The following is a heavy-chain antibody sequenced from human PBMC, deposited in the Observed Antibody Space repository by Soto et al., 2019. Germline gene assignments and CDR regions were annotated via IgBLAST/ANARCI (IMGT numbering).Heavy chain of an antibody. CDR2: ISGSGGST. J-gene: IGHJ4*02. D-gene: IGHD6-19*01. CDR1: GLTFSSYV. Sequence: PGVSMRLSCAASGLTFSSYVMSWVRKAPGKGLECVSAISGSGGSTYYADSVKGRFTISRDNSKNTLYLQMNSLRAEDTAVYYCAKVFVYSSGWYYAGALGYWGQGTLVTVSS. V-gene: IGHV3-23*01. CDR3: AKVFVYSSGWYYAGALGY.